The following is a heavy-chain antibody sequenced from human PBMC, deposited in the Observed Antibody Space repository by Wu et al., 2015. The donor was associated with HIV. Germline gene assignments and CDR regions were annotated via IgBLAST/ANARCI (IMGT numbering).Heavy chain of an antibody. CDR2: IIPIFGTA. CDR1: GGTFSSYA. V-gene: IGHV1-69*13. Sequence: QVQLVQSGAEVKKPGSSVKVSCKASGGTFSSYAISWVRQAPGQGLEWMGRIIPIFGTANYAQKFQGRVTITADESTSTAYMELSSLRSEDTAVYYCAREGPAAAYYYYYYMDVWGKGTTVTRLL. CDR3: AREGPAAAYYYYYYMDV. D-gene: IGHD2-2*01. J-gene: IGHJ6*03.